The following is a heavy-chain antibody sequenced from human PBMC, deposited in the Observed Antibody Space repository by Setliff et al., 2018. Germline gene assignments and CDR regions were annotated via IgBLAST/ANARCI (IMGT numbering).Heavy chain of an antibody. CDR2: FHTGGAT. CDR1: GGSISSGGFY. Sequence: KTSETLSLTCSVSGGSISSGGFYWSWTRQSAGRGLEWIGHFHTGGATDYNLSLKSRVTISLDSSKNQFSLRLSSVTAADAAVYFCARESATIGEFPLYYFDKWGQGIPVTVSS. CDR3: ARESATIGEFPLYYFDK. J-gene: IGHJ4*02. V-gene: IGHV4-61*09. D-gene: IGHD3-10*01.